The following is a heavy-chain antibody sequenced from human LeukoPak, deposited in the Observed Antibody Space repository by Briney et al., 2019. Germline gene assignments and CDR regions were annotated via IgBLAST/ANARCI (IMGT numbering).Heavy chain of an antibody. D-gene: IGHD2-2*01. V-gene: IGHV3-74*01. J-gene: IGHJ3*01. CDR3: ARTEYCSPTSCKYASF. CDR2: ISSDGSST. Sequence: GGSLRLSCAASGFTFSSNWMHWVRQAPGKGLVWVSQISSDGSSTNYADSVKGRFTISRDNAKNTLYLQMNSLRAEDTAVCYCARTEYCSPTSCKYASFWGQGTMVTVSS. CDR1: GFTFSSNW.